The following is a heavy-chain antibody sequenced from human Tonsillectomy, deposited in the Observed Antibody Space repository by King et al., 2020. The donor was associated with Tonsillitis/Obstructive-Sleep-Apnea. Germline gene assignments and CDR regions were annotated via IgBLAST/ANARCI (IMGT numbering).Heavy chain of an antibody. CDR1: GFTFSVFA. CDR3: ARDHIVVITGDRRAAGY. V-gene: IGHV3-23*04. D-gene: IGHD2-21*02. CDR2: ISGNGGTI. J-gene: IGHJ4*02. Sequence: DVQLVESGGGLVQPGGSLRLSCAASGFTFSVFAMNWVRQPPGKGLEWVSSISGNGGTIYYADSVKGRFTISRDNSKNTLYLQMNSLRADDTAVNYCARDHIVVITGDRRAAGYWGQGTLVTVSS.